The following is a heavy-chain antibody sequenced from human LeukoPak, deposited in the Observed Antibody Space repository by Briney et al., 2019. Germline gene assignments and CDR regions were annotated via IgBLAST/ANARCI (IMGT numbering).Heavy chain of an antibody. D-gene: IGHD1-26*01. CDR2: VKSKTDGKTT. Sequence: GSLRLSCAASGFIFKNAWMTWVRQAPGKGLEWVGRVKSKTDGKTTDYTAPVKGRFIVSRDDSKNTLFLEMNSLKTEDTAVYFCVTRISGVAYWGQGTLVTVSS. V-gene: IGHV3-15*01. CDR1: GFIFKNAW. CDR3: VTRISGVAY. J-gene: IGHJ4*02.